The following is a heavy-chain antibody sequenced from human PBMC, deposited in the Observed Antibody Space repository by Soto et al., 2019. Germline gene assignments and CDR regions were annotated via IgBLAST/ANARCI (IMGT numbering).Heavy chain of an antibody. J-gene: IGHJ6*02. V-gene: IGHV4-59*08. CDR3: ARQGHVPQPGLVDA. CDR2: INHVGYS. Sequence: QVQLQQSGPGLVKPSETLSLTCTVSGGSIINYYCSWFRQSPGKGLEWIGYINHVGYSAYNLSLSRRISMSADPSKTRCARMLDSVTATDTAVYYCARQGHVPQPGLVDAWGQGTTVIVSS. CDR1: GGSIINYY.